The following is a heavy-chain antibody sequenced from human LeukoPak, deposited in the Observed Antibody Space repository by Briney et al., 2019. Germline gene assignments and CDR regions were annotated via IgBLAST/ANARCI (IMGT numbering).Heavy chain of an antibody. Sequence: SETLSLTCTVSGGSISSSSYYWGWIRQPPGKGLEWIGSIYYSGSTYYNPSLKSRVTISVDTSKNQFSLKLSSVTAADTAVYYCARHQAPGHCSSTSCLNTPSWFDPWGQGTLVTVSS. CDR3: ARHQAPGHCSSTSCLNTPSWFDP. J-gene: IGHJ5*02. D-gene: IGHD2-2*03. CDR1: GGSISSSSYY. CDR2: IYYSGST. V-gene: IGHV4-39*01.